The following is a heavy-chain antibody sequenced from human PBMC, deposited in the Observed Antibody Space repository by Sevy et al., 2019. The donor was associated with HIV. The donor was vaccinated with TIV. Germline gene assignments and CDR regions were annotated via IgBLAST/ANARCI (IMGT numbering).Heavy chain of an antibody. Sequence: GGSLRLSCAASGFTVGSNYMSWVRQAPGKGLEWVSIIYSGVTTSYAESVKGRFTISRDNSKNTLYLQMNSLRAEDTAVYYCARVSVYYYDSSGYYTTGNAFDIWGQGTMVTVSS. D-gene: IGHD3-22*01. J-gene: IGHJ3*02. CDR2: IYSGVTT. CDR1: GFTVGSNY. CDR3: ARVSVYYYDSSGYYTTGNAFDI. V-gene: IGHV3-53*01.